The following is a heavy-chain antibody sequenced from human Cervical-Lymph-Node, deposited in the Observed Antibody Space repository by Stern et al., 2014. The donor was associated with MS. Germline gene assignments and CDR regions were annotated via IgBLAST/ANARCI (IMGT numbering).Heavy chain of an antibody. V-gene: IGHV3-23*04. D-gene: IGHD4-17*01. J-gene: IGHJ4*02. CDR1: GFTFSSYA. CDR2: LSGNGDDT. CDR3: AKVHDYGDPDY. Sequence: EVHLVESGGTWVQPGGSLRLSCAASGFTFSSYAMSWVRQAPGKGLEWVSTLSGNGDDTYYADSVKGRFTISRDISKNTLYLQMNSLRAEDTAVYYCAKVHDYGDPDYWGQGTLVTVSS.